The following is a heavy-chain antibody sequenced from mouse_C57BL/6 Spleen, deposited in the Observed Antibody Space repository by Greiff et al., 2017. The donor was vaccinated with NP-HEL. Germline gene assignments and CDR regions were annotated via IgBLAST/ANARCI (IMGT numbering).Heavy chain of an antibody. CDR3: ARSRDGYHYFDY. J-gene: IGHJ2*01. V-gene: IGHV1-26*01. CDR1: GYTFTDYY. CDR2: INPNNGGT. Sequence: EVQLQQSGPELVKPGASVKISCKASGYTFTDYYMNWVKQSHGKSLEWIGDINPNNGGTSYNQKFKGKATLTVDKSSSTAYMELRSLTSEDSAVYYCARSRDGYHYFDYWGQGTTLTVSS. D-gene: IGHD2-3*01.